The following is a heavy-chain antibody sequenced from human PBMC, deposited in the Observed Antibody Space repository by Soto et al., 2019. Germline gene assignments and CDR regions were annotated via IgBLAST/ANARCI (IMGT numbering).Heavy chain of an antibody. V-gene: IGHV5-10-1*01. Sequence: EVQLVQSGAEVKKPGESLRISCKGSGYSFTSYWISWVRQMPGKGLEWMGRIDPSDSQTNYSPSFQGHVTISAATSISTAHRLWSSLNAPDTVMYHCARLAMVRGVPTSGMEVWGQGATVTGSS. CDR3: ARLAMVRGVPTSGMEV. J-gene: IGHJ6*02. CDR2: IDPSDSQT. CDR1: GYSFTSYW. D-gene: IGHD3-10*01.